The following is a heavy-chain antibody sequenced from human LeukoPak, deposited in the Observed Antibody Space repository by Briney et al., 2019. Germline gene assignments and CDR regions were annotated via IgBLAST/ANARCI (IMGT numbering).Heavy chain of an antibody. V-gene: IGHV4-59*01. CDR1: GGSIGSYY. CDR3: ARGRYVDTADDY. J-gene: IGHJ4*02. Sequence: SETLSLTCTVSGGSIGSYYWSWIRQPPGKGLEWIGYIYYSGSTNYNPSLKSRVTISVDTSKNQFSLKLSSVTAADTAVYYCARGRYVDTADDYWGQGTLVTVSS. D-gene: IGHD5-18*01. CDR2: IYYSGST.